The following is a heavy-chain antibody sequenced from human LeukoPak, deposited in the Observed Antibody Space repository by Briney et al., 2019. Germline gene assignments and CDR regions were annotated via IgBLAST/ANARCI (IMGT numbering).Heavy chain of an antibody. D-gene: IGHD1-26*01. CDR1: GFTFSSYG. CDR2: IWYDGSNK. Sequence: PGRSLRLSCAASGFTFSSYGMHWVRQAPGKGLEWVAVIWYDGSNKYYADSVKGRFTISRDNSKNTLYLQMNSLRAKDTAVYYCARDGWYSGSYDAFDIWGQGTMVTVSS. V-gene: IGHV3-33*01. CDR3: ARDGWYSGSYDAFDI. J-gene: IGHJ3*02.